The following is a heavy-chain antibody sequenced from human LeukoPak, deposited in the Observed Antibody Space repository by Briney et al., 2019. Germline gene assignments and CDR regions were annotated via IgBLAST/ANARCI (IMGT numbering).Heavy chain of an antibody. CDR1: GGSISSYY. Sequence: PSETLSLTCTVSGGSISSYYWSWIRQPPGKGLEWIGCIYYSGSTNYNPSLKSRVTISVDTSKNQFSLKLSSVTAADTAVYYCAGSVVRTYVRNWFDPWGQGTLVTASS. CDR3: AGSVVRTYVRNWFDP. D-gene: IGHD3-10*01. CDR2: IYYSGST. V-gene: IGHV4-59*01. J-gene: IGHJ5*02.